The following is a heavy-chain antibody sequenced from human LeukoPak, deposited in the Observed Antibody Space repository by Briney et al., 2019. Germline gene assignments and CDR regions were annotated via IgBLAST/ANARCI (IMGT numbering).Heavy chain of an antibody. Sequence: PGGSLRLSCAASGFTVSSNYMSWVRQAPGKGLEWVSVIYSGGSTYYADSVKGRFTISRDNSKNTLYLQMNSLRAEDTAMYYCARLGGSAVAGTRSLDYWGQGTLVTVSS. J-gene: IGHJ4*02. D-gene: IGHD6-19*01. V-gene: IGHV3-53*01. CDR1: GFTVSSNY. CDR2: IYSGGST. CDR3: ARLGGSAVAGTRSLDY.